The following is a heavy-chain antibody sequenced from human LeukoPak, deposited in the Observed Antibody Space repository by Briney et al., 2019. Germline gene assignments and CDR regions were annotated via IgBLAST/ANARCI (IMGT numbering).Heavy chain of an antibody. CDR2: INPNSGGT. CDR1: GYTFTGYY. CDR3: ASLYYDSSGFRGSLDY. J-gene: IGHJ4*02. V-gene: IGHV1-2*02. D-gene: IGHD3-22*01. Sequence: ASVKVSCKASGYTFTGYYMHWVRQAPGQGLEWMGWINPNSGGTNYAQKFQGRVTMTRDTSISTAYMELSRLRSDDTAVYYCASLYYDSSGFRGSLDYWGQGTLVTVSS.